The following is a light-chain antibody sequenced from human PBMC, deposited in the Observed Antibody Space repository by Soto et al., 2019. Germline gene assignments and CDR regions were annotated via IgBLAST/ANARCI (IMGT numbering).Light chain of an antibody. CDR1: QSVSTN. J-gene: IGKJ1*01. CDR3: QQYNNWPRT. Sequence: EIVMTQSPATLSVSPGERVTLSCRASQSVSTNLAWYQQKPGQAPRLLIYGASTRATGFPARFSGSGSGTEFTLTISSLQSEDFAVYYCQQYNNWPRTFGQGTKVDIK. CDR2: GAS. V-gene: IGKV3-15*01.